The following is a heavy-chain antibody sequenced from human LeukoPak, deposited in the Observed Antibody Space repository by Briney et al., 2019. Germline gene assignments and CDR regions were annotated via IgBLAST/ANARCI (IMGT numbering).Heavy chain of an antibody. J-gene: IGHJ6*03. CDR1: GFTFRSYD. V-gene: IGHV3-23*01. CDR3: AKDYRHGDYYHYMDV. CDR2: IGSSDGGT. Sequence: GGSLRLSCASSGFTFRSYDMTWVRQAPGKGLEWVSAIGSSDGGTYYADSVKGRFTISRDNSNNMLYLQMNSLRAEDTAVYFCAKDYRHGDYYHYMDVWGKGTTVTVSS. D-gene: IGHD3-16*02.